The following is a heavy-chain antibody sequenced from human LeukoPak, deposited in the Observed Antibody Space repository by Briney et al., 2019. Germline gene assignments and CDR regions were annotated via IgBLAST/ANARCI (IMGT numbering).Heavy chain of an antibody. D-gene: IGHD5-12*01. Sequence: GGSLRLSCAASGFTFSSYWMSWVRQAPGKGLEWVATIKNDGSDKYYVDSVKGRFTLSRDNAKNLVYLQMNSLRVEDTAVYYCVNLGYSGGGQGTLVTVSS. CDR1: GFTFSSYW. J-gene: IGHJ4*02. V-gene: IGHV3-7*01. CDR2: IKNDGSDK. CDR3: VNLGYSG.